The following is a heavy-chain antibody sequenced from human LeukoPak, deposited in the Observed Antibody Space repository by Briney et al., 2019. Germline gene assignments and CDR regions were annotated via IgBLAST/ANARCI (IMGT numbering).Heavy chain of an antibody. V-gene: IGHV1-2*02. J-gene: IGHJ4*02. CDR3: AREAAVTIPTLIVVVPAKYFDY. Sequence: ASVKVSCKASGYTFTGYYMHWVRQAPGQGLEWMGWINPNSGGTNYAQKFQGRVTMTRDTSISTAYMELSRLRSDDTAVYYCAREAAVTIPTLIVVVPAKYFDYWGQGTLVTVSS. D-gene: IGHD2-2*01. CDR1: GYTFTGYY. CDR2: INPNSGGT.